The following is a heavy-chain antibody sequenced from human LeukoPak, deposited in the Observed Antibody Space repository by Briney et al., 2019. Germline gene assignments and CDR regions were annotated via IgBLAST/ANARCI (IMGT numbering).Heavy chain of an antibody. V-gene: IGHV4-39*01. D-gene: IGHD1-26*01. CDR3: ARSWYSAAYLDY. CDR2: IYHSGST. Sequence: SETLSLTCTVSGGSISSSSYYWGWIRQPPGKGLEWIGSIYHSGSTYYKPTLKSRVTISVDTSKNQFSLKLSSVTAADTAVYYCARSWYSAAYLDYWGQGTLVTVSS. CDR1: GGSISSSSYY. J-gene: IGHJ4*02.